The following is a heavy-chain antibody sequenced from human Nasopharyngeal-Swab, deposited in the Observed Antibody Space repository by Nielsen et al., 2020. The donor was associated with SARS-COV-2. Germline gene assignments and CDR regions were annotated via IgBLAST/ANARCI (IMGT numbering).Heavy chain of an antibody. D-gene: IGHD6-6*01. J-gene: IGHJ4*02. CDR3: ARAALSSPASFDY. V-gene: IGHV3-11*06. CDR1: GFTFSDYY. Sequence: GESLKISCAASGFTFSDYYMSWIRQAPGKGLEWVSYISSSSYTNYADSVKGRFTISRDNAKNSLYLQMNSLRAEDTAVYYCARAALSSPASFDYWGQGTLVTVSS. CDR2: ISSSSYT.